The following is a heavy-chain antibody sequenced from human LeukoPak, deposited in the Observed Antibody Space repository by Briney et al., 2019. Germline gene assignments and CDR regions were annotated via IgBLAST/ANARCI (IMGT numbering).Heavy chain of an antibody. J-gene: IGHJ4*02. D-gene: IGHD2-2*01. CDR3: ARDDADLDY. Sequence: PGGSLRLSCAASGFSFSDHYMDWVRQAPGKGLEWVAVISYDGSNKYYADSVKGRFTISRDNSKNTLYLQMNSLRAEDTAVYYCARDDADLDYWGQGTLVTVSS. CDR1: GFSFSDHY. V-gene: IGHV3-30*03. CDR2: ISYDGSNK.